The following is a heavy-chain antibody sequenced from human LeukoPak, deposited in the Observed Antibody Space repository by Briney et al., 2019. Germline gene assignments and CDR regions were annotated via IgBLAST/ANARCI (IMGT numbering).Heavy chain of an antibody. V-gene: IGHV3-23*01. CDR2: ISGSGGST. J-gene: IGHJ4*02. D-gene: IGHD2-15*01. CDR1: GFTFSSYA. Sequence: GGSLRLSCAASGFTFSSYAMSWVRQAPGKGLEWVSAISGSGGSTYYADSVKGRFTISRDNSKNTPYLQMNSLRAEDTAVYYCAKAFGYCSGGSCYSAGHFDYWGQGTLVTVSS. CDR3: AKAFGYCSGGSCYSAGHFDY.